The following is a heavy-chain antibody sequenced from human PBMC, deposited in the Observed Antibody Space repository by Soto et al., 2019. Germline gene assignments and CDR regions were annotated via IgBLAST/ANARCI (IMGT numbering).Heavy chain of an antibody. D-gene: IGHD2-8*01. Sequence: PSETLSLTCAVYDGSFRGSYWSWFRKPPGKGLEWIGEINHSGSTNYDPSLKSRVTIAIDTSKYQFSLKLSSVNAADTAVYYCARALWGGYCTNGVCYRGVSFDVWGQGTLVTVSS. V-gene: IGHV4-34*01. J-gene: IGHJ1*01. CDR2: INHSGST. CDR1: DGSFRGSY. CDR3: ARALWGGYCTNGVCYRGVSFDV.